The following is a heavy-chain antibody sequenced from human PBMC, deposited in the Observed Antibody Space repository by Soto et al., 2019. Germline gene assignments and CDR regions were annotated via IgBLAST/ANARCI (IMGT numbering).Heavy chain of an antibody. V-gene: IGHV3-11*01. CDR3: AREPRDDYMISGGFDY. CDR1: GFTFSDYY. D-gene: IGHD4-4*01. J-gene: IGHJ4*02. CDR2: ISSGGSVI. Sequence: QVQFVESGGGLVKPGGSLRLSCVASGFTFSDYYMSWFRQAPGKGLEWVSYISSGGSVIYSADSMKGRFTISRDNAKNSLYLQVNSLRAEDTAVYYCAREPRDDYMISGGFDYWGQGTLVTVSS.